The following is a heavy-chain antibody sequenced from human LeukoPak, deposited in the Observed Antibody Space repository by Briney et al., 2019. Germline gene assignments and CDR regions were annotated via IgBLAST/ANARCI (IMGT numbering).Heavy chain of an antibody. D-gene: IGHD3-22*01. CDR3: ARVLPSLDSSGYYLTGNRAFDI. CDR2: IYYSGGT. Sequence: SETLSLTCTVSDGSMSPYYWSWIRQSPGKGLEWIGSIYYSGGTYYNPSLKSRVTISVDTSKNQFSLKLSSVTAADTAVYYCARVLPSLDSSGYYLTGNRAFDIWGQGTMVTVSS. J-gene: IGHJ3*02. CDR1: DGSMSPYY. V-gene: IGHV4-59*12.